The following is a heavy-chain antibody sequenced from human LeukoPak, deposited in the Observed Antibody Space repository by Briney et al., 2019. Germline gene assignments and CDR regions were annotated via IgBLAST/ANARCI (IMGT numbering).Heavy chain of an antibody. CDR3: AKDVNSGSYWPYYMDV. Sequence: QPGGSLRLSCAASGFTFSSYAMSWVRQAPGKGLEWVSAISGSGGSTYYADSVKGRFTISRDNSRNTLYLQMDSLRAEDTAVYYCAKDVNSGSYWPYYMDVWGKGITVTVPS. J-gene: IGHJ6*03. CDR2: ISGSGGST. CDR1: GFTFSSYA. V-gene: IGHV3-23*01. D-gene: IGHD1-26*01.